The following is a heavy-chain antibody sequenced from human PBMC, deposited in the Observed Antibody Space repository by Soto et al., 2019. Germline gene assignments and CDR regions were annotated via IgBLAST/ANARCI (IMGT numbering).Heavy chain of an antibody. CDR1: GYSVSSSDYY. V-gene: IGHV4-39*01. Sequence: SETLSLTCSVSGYSVSSSDYYWAWIRQPPGKGLEWIGSMFYSGLTYYNPSLKSRVTLSVDTSKNQFSVRLNSVTATDTAVYYCAPLTVSLSGPYGIHVWGQGTTVTVSS. CDR2: MFYSGLT. D-gene: IGHD2-15*01. CDR3: APLTVSLSGPYGIHV. J-gene: IGHJ6*02.